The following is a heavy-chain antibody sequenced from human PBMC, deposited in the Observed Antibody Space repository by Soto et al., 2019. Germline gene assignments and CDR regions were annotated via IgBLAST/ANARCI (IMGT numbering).Heavy chain of an antibody. J-gene: IGHJ2*01. CDR1: GGSISSGGYY. CDR3: AGDVDSSGYRYWYLDL. V-gene: IGHV4-31*03. CDR2: IYYSGST. D-gene: IGHD3-22*01. Sequence: QVQLQESGPGLVKPSQTLSLTCTVSGGSISSGGYYWSWIRQHPGKGLEWIGYIYYSGSTYYNPSLYSRVTISVDTSTNQFSLKLSQVPAADTAVYYCAGDVDSSGYRYWYLDLWGRGTLVTVSS.